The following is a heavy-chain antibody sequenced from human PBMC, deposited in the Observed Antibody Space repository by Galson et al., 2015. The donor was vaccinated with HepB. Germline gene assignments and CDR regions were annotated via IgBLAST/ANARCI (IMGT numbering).Heavy chain of an antibody. CDR2: INPYSGGT. D-gene: IGHD3-16*01. CDR1: GYTFTGYY. Sequence: SVKVSCKASGYTFTGYYIHWVRQVPGQGLEWMGWINPYSGGTNYAQKFQGRVTMTRDTSISTAYMELSSLRSDDTAVYYCASAACTYTTSCSPDFPWGQGTLVTVSS. CDR3: ASAACTYTTSCSPDFP. J-gene: IGHJ5*02. V-gene: IGHV1-2*02.